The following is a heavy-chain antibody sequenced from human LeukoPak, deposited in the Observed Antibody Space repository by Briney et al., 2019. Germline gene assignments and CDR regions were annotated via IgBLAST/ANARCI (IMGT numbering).Heavy chain of an antibody. Sequence: GGSLRLSCAASGFTVSSNYMSWVRQAPGKGLEWVSVIYSGGSTYYADSVKGRFTISRDNAKNTLYLQMNSLRAEDTAVYYCARDGDIVAVVAATEYYFDYWGQGTLVTVSS. CDR2: IYSGGST. CDR1: GFTVSSNY. J-gene: IGHJ4*02. D-gene: IGHD2-15*01. CDR3: ARDGDIVAVVAATEYYFDY. V-gene: IGHV3-53*01.